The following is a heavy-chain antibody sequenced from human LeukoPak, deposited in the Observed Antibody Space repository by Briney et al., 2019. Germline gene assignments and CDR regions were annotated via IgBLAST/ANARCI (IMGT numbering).Heavy chain of an antibody. Sequence: GGSLRLSCAASGFTFSSYAMHWVRQAPGKGLEWVAVISYDGSNKYYADSVKGRFTISRDNSKNTLYLQMNSLRAEDTAVYYCASLIHFDYWGQGTLVTVSS. CDR3: ASLIHFDY. CDR1: GFTFSSYA. D-gene: IGHD2-8*01. V-gene: IGHV3-30*04. CDR2: ISYDGSNK. J-gene: IGHJ4*02.